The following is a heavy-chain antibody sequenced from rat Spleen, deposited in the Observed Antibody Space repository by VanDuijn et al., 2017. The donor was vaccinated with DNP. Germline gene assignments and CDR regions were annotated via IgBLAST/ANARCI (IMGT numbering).Heavy chain of an antibody. CDR1: GFTFSSFW. V-gene: IGHV5-31*01. D-gene: IGHD1-5*01. J-gene: IGHJ4*01. CDR3: ARHGEVHLRYAMDA. Sequence: EVQLVESGGDLVQPGRSLKLSCVASGFTFSSFWMTWIRQVPGKGLEWVASITTSGGGTYYRDSVKGRFTISRDNTKSTLYLQMDSLRSEETATYYCARHGEVHLRYAMDAWGQGTSVTVSS. CDR2: ITTSGGGT.